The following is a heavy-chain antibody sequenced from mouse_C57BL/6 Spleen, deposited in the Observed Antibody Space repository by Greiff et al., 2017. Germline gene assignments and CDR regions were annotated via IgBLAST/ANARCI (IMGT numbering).Heavy chain of an antibody. J-gene: IGHJ2*01. CDR1: GYTFTDHT. CDR2: IYPRDGST. V-gene: IGHV1-78*01. Sequence: VKLMESDAELVKPGASVKISCKVSGYTFTDHTIHWMKQRPEQGLEWIGYIYPRDGSTKYNEKFKGKATLTADKSSSTAYMQLNSLTSEDSAVYFCAMGLYYPYYFDYWGQGTTLTVSS. CDR3: AMGLYYPYYFDY. D-gene: IGHD2-1*01.